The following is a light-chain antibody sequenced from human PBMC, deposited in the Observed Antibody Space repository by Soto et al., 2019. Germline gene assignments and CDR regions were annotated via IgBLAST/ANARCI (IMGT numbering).Light chain of an antibody. CDR2: DTS. V-gene: IGKV3-11*01. CDR3: QQYNYWPPIT. Sequence: ELVFTPSPATLSLSAGARATLSCRASQSVSSYLAWYQQKPGQAPRLLIYDTSNRATGIPARFSGSGSGTEFTLTISSLQSADFAVYYCQQYNYWPPITFGQGTRLEIK. CDR1: QSVSSY. J-gene: IGKJ5*01.